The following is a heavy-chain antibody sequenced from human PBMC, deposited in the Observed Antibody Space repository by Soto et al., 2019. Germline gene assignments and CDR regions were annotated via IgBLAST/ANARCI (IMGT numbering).Heavy chain of an antibody. D-gene: IGHD4-17*01. V-gene: IGHV4-39*01. Sequence: SETLSLTCTVSGGSISSSGHYWGWVRQPPGKGLEWIGTIHYSGDAYYNPSLKSRVSISVDTSKSQFSLKLNSVTAADTALYYCAKGPLRFPDYGDYADYSYGMDVWGQGTTVTVSS. CDR2: IHYSGDA. CDR1: GGSISSSGHY. J-gene: IGHJ6*02. CDR3: AKGPLRFPDYGDYADYSYGMDV.